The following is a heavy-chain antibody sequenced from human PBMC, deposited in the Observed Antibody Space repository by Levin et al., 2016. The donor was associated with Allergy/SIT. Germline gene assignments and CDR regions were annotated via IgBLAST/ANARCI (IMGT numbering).Heavy chain of an antibody. CDR2: IYYSGST. J-gene: IGHJ6*02. Sequence: SETLSLTCTVSGGSISSSSYYWGWIRQPPGKGLEWIGSIYYSGSTYYNPSLKSRVTISVDTSKNQFSLKLSSVTAADTAVYYCARCYIGTITNGWFGEEAGYYGMDVWGQGTTVTVSS. V-gene: IGHV4-39*01. D-gene: IGHD3-10*01. CDR1: GGSISSSSYY. CDR3: ARCYIGTITNGWFGEEAGYYGMDV.